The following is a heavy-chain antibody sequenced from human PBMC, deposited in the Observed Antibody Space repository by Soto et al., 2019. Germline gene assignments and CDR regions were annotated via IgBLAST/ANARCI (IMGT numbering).Heavy chain of an antibody. V-gene: IGHV4-59*08. CDR1: GGSISPYY. J-gene: IGHJ5*02. Sequence: QVQLQESGPGLVKPSETLSLTCTVSGGSISPYYWSWIRQSPGKGLEWIGYIHYSGSTNYNPSLKSRAPISVDTSKKQFSLQLRFVTAADTAVYYCARLQAVAGTGDWFDPWGQGTLVTVST. D-gene: IGHD6-19*01. CDR2: IHYSGST. CDR3: ARLQAVAGTGDWFDP.